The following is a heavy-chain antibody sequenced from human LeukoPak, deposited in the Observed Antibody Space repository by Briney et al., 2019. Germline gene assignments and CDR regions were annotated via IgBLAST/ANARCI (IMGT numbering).Heavy chain of an antibody. CDR1: GYTFTSYY. Sequence: GASVKVSCKASGYTFTSYYMHWVRQAPGQGLEWMGIINPSGGSTSYAQKLQGRVTMTTDASTSTAYMELRSLRSDDTAVYYCARDRRWLQFYYYYGMDVWGQGTTVTVSS. CDR3: ARDRRWLQFYYYYGMDV. V-gene: IGHV1-46*01. CDR2: INPSGGST. J-gene: IGHJ6*02. D-gene: IGHD5-24*01.